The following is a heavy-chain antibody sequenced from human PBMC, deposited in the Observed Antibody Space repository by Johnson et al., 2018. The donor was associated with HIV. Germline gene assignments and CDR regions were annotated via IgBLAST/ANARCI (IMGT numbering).Heavy chain of an antibody. CDR2: TTPSGGGT. Sequence: VQLVESGGGLVQPGGSLRLSCAASGFTFSSYAMSWVRQAPGKGLEWVSATTPSGGGTYYADSVKGRFTISRDNSKSTLYLQMNSLRAEDTAVYYCARRLWFRNLYDAFDIWGQGTMVTVSS. CDR3: ARRLWFRNLYDAFDI. CDR1: GFTFSSYA. D-gene: IGHD3-10*01. J-gene: IGHJ3*02. V-gene: IGHV3-23*04.